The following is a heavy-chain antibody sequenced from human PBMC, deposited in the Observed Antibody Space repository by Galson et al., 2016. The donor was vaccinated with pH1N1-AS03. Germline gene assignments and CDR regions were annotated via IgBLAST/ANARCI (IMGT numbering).Heavy chain of an antibody. V-gene: IGHV3-64*01. J-gene: IGHJ4*02. CDR2: ISGNGYSI. CDR1: GFTFSSYA. Sequence: SLRLSCAASGFTFSSYAMHWVRQAPGKGLEYVSAISGNGYSIYYANSMKGRFTISRDNSKSTLFLQMGSLRPEDRAVYYCARGPVSYSNYWFPPPDYWGQGTLVTVSS. D-gene: IGHD6-13*01. CDR3: ARGPVSYSNYWFPPPDY.